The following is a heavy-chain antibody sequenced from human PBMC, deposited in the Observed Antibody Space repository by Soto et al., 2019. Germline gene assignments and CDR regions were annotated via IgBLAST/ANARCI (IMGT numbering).Heavy chain of an antibody. D-gene: IGHD1-1*01. Sequence: LSLTCAVYGGSFSGYYWSWIRQPPGKGLEWIGEINHSGSTNYNPSLKSRVTISVDTSKNQFSLKLSSVTAADTAVYYCARGQFPFGLEPDNWFDPWGQGTLVTVS. CDR1: GGSFSGYY. CDR3: ARGQFPFGLEPDNWFDP. CDR2: INHSGST. J-gene: IGHJ5*02. V-gene: IGHV4-34*01.